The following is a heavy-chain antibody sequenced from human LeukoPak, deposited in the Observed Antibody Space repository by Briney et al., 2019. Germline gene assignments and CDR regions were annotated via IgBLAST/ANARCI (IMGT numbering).Heavy chain of an antibody. CDR1: GYTFTSYG. Sequence: GASVKVSCKASGYTFTSYGISWVRQAPGQGLEWMGWISAYNGNTNHAQKLQGRVTMTTDTSTSTAYMELRSLRSDDTAVYYCATTAARYSSGWYYFDYWGQGTLVTVSS. CDR3: ATTAARYSSGWYYFDY. J-gene: IGHJ4*02. CDR2: ISAYNGNT. D-gene: IGHD6-19*01. V-gene: IGHV1-18*01.